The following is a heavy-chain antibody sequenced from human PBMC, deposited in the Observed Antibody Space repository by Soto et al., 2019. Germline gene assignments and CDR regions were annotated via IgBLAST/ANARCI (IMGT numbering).Heavy chain of an antibody. CDR1: GGTFSSYA. D-gene: IGHD2-2*01. V-gene: IGHV1-69*13. J-gene: IGHJ4*02. Sequence: ASVKVSCKASGGTFSSYAISWVRQAPGQGLEWMGGIIPIFGTANYAQKFQGRVTITADESTSTAYMELSSLRSDDTALYFCARDTSNYFDFWGQGTPVTSPQ. CDR3: ARDTSNYFDF. CDR2: IIPIFGTA.